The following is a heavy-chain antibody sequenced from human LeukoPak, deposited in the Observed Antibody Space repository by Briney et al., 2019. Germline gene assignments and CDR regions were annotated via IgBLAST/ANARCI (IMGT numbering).Heavy chain of an antibody. CDR3: AKTYYGSGSYYDGMDV. V-gene: IGHV3-23*01. CDR2: ISCSGGST. CDR1: GFTFSSYA. D-gene: IGHD3-10*01. J-gene: IGHJ6*02. Sequence: GGSLRLSCAASGFTFSSYAMSWVRQAPGKGLEWVSAISCSGGSTYYADSVKGRFTISRDNSKNTLYLQMNSLRAEDTAVYYCAKTYYGSGSYYDGMDVWGQGTTVTVSS.